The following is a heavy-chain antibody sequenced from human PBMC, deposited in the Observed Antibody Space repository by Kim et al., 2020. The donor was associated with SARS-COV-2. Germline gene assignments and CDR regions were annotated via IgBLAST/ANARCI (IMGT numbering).Heavy chain of an antibody. D-gene: IGHD3-22*01. J-gene: IGHJ4*01. CDR2: INHSGST. Sequence: SETLSLTCAVYGGSFSGYYWSWIRQPPGKGLEWIGEINHSGSTNYNPSLKSRVTISVDTSKNQFSLKLSSVTAADTAVYYCAREKRYGYDSSGYSDYWG. V-gene: IGHV4-34*01. CDR1: GGSFSGYY. CDR3: AREKRYGYDSSGYSDY.